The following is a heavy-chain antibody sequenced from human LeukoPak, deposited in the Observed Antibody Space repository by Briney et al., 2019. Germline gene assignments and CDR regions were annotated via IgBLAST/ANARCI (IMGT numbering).Heavy chain of an antibody. D-gene: IGHD2/OR15-2a*01. J-gene: IGHJ4*02. CDR3: ARRVIAATLDY. Sequence: SETLSLTCTVSGVSISSSGYYWAWIRQSPGKGLEWIGSISYSGTTFYNPSLKSRVTISADTSKNQFFLKVSSVTAADTAMYYCARRVIAATLDYWGRGTLSPSPQ. CDR1: GVSISSSGYY. CDR2: ISYSGTT. V-gene: IGHV4-39*01.